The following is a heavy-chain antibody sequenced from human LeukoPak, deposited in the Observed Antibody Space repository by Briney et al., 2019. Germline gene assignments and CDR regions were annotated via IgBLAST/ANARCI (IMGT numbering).Heavy chain of an antibody. D-gene: IGHD1-14*01. V-gene: IGHV3-23*01. J-gene: IGHJ6*03. CDR3: ARNEAGYHYYSGV. Sequence: GGSLRLSCAASGFTFSNFGMIWVRQAPGKGLECVSTLSGESALTYYADSVKGRFTISRDNSKNTLYLQMTNARPEDTAIYYCARNEAGYHYYSGVWGKGTTVTVSS. CDR2: LSGESALT. CDR1: GFTFSNFG.